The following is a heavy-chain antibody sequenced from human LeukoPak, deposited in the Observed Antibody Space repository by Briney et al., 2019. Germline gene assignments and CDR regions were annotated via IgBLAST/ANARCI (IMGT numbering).Heavy chain of an antibody. Sequence: GGSLRLSCAASGLTFSIYRMQWVRHAPGGGLEWVAVIPYEGSNKYYPDPVKGRLTIHRHNPKHTLYLQMHSLRAEDTAVYYRAKGEGYSYPHPVDYWGQGPLVPVSS. CDR1: GLTFSIYR. V-gene: IGHV3-30*18. CDR2: IPYEGSNK. D-gene: IGHD5-18*01. CDR3: AKGEGYSYPHPVDY. J-gene: IGHJ4*02.